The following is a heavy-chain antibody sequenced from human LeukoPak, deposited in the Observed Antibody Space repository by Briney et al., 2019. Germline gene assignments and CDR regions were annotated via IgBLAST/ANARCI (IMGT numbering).Heavy chain of an antibody. CDR3: ARDRRYSSINDGHFDY. J-gene: IGHJ4*02. V-gene: IGHV3-11*01. D-gene: IGHD6-19*01. Sequence: GGSLRLSCEASGFTFSDYYMSWIRQAPGKGRGWVSHVSDDGTAIYYADSVKGRFTIFKDNAKNSLYLQMNSLRAEDTAVYYCARDRRYSSINDGHFDYWGQGTLVTVSS. CDR2: VSDDGTAI. CDR1: GFTFSDYY.